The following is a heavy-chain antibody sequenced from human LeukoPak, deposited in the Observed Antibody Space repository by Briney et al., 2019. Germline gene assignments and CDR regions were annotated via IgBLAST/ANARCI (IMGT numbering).Heavy chain of an antibody. CDR3: AKDPTDFDSSGQTYFDY. D-gene: IGHD3-22*01. J-gene: IGHJ4*02. CDR2: ISTSGGRT. Sequence: GGSLRLSCAASGFTFSSCAMSWVRQAPGKGLEWVSAISTSGGRTFYADSVKGRFTMSRDNSKNTLYLQMNSLKAEDTAIYYCAKDPTDFDSSGQTYFDYWGQGTLVTVSS. CDR1: GFTFSSCA. V-gene: IGHV3-23*01.